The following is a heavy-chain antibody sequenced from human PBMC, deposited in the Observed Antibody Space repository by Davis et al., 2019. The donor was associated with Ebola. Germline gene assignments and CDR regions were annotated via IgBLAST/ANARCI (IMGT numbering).Heavy chain of an antibody. Sequence: GESLKISCAASGIIFSDNYMSWIRQAPGKGLEWVAYISDTSDQTYYADSVKGRFTISRDNAQNLVYLQMNGLTAEDTAVYYCASHWSYCGADCYPGYWGQGIQVSVSS. CDR3: ASHWSYCGADCYPGY. CDR1: GIIFSDNY. CDR2: ISDTSDQT. J-gene: IGHJ4*02. D-gene: IGHD2-21*01. V-gene: IGHV3-11*03.